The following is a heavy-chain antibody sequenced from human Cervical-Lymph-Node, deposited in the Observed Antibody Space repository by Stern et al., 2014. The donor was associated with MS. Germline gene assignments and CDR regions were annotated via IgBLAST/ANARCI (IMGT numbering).Heavy chain of an antibody. D-gene: IGHD6-19*01. CDR2: INSNSGDT. Sequence: QVQLVQSGAEVEKPGASVKVSCVASGYTFTVFYIHRLRQAPGQGLEWIGCINSNSGDTNYAQKFEGRVTMTRDRSSNTAYMEVRRLAFDDTAVYFCARDDPTGRGWNGLLDYWGQGSLVTVSS. V-gene: IGHV1-2*02. CDR3: ARDDPTGRGWNGLLDY. J-gene: IGHJ4*02. CDR1: GYTFTVFY.